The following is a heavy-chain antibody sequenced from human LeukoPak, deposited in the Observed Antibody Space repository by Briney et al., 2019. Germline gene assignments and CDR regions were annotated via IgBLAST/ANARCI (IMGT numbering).Heavy chain of an antibody. CDR1: GGSISGYY. CDR3: ATLTTVVTAYYFDY. V-gene: IGHV4-4*09. CDR2: IYHSGST. J-gene: IGHJ4*02. Sequence: SETLSLTCTVSGGSISGYYWSWIRQPPGKGLEWIGYIYHSGSTDYNPSIKSRVTISVDTSKSQFSLKLTSVTAADTAVYYCATLTTVVTAYYFDYWGQGTLVTVSS. D-gene: IGHD4-23*01.